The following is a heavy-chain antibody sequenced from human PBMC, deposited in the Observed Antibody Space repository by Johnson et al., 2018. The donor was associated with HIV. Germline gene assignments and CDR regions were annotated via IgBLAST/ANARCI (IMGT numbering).Heavy chain of an antibody. CDR2: TSNKANSYTT. V-gene: IGHV3-72*01. CDR1: GFTFSDHY. D-gene: IGHD6-6*01. CDR3: ARDGEDSTSSSGAFDI. J-gene: IGHJ3*02. Sequence: VQLVESGGGLVQPGGPLRLSCAASGFTFSDHYMDWVRQTPGKGLEWVGRTSNKANSYTTEYAASVNGRFTISRDDSKNSLYLQMNSLKTEDTAVYYCARDGEDSTSSSGAFDIWGQGTMVTVSS.